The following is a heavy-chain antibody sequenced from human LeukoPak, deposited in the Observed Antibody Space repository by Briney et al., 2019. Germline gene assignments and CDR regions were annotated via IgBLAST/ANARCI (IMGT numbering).Heavy chain of an antibody. D-gene: IGHD3-9*01. J-gene: IGHJ5*02. V-gene: IGHV1-2*02. CDR1: GYTFTGYY. CDR3: ARVLYHDILSGYYQWFDP. Sequence: ASVKVSCKASGYTFTGYYMHWVRQAPGQGLEGMGWINPNSGGTNYAQKFQGRVTMTRDTSISTAYMEISRLRSDDTAVYYCARVLYHDILSGYYQWFDPWGQGTLVTVSS. CDR2: INPNSGGT.